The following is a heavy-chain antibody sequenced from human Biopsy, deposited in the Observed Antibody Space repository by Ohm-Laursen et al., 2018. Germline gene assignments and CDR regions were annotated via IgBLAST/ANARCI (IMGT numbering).Heavy chain of an antibody. CDR2: INAKTGDT. D-gene: IGHD3-22*01. J-gene: IGHJ5*02. CDR1: GYTFTGYH. CDR3: TRGGYYYDSLAYYYWFDP. Sequence: ASVKVSCKASGYTFTGYHVHWVRQAPGQGLEWMGWINAKTGDTNYAQKFQGRVTMTRDTSISTAYVDLSSLRSDDKAVYYCTRGGYYYDSLAYYYWFDPWGQGTLVTVSS. V-gene: IGHV1-2*02.